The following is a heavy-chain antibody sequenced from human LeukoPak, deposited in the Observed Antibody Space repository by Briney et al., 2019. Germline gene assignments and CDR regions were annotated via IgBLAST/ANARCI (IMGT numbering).Heavy chain of an antibody. CDR3: AREGYLYSGSYSTPDY. Sequence: ASVTVSCKASGYTFTSYGISWVRQAPGQGGEWMGWISAYNGNTNYAQKLQGRVTMTTDTSTSTAYMELRSLRSDDTAVYYCAREGYLYSGSYSTPDYWGQGTLVTVSS. CDR2: ISAYNGNT. CDR1: GYTFTSYG. J-gene: IGHJ4*02. D-gene: IGHD1-26*01. V-gene: IGHV1-18*01.